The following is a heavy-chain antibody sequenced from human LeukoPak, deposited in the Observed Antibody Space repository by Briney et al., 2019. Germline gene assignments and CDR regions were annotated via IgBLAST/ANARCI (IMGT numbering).Heavy chain of an antibody. J-gene: IGHJ6*02. Sequence: SGRSLRLSCAVSGFTFSSYGMHWVRQAPGKGLEWVADIWFDGKNEHFADSVKGRFTISRDNSKNTMYLQINSLRAEDTAVYYCARDRHCANGVCHSPPGMDVWGQGTTVTVSS. V-gene: IGHV3-33*01. CDR1: GFTFSSYG. CDR3: ARDRHCANGVCHSPPGMDV. CDR2: IWFDGKNE. D-gene: IGHD2-8*01.